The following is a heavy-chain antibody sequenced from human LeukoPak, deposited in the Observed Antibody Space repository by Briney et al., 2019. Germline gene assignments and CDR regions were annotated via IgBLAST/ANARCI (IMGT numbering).Heavy chain of an antibody. V-gene: IGHV3-11*01. CDR3: AREGSSLTGVHY. Sequence: PGGSLRLSCVACGFTFSDYYMSWIRQAPGKGLEWVSYISSSGSARYYTDSVKGRFTISRDNAKNSLYLQMNSLRAEDTAVYYCAREGSSLTGVHYWGQGTLVTVSS. J-gene: IGHJ4*02. D-gene: IGHD3-9*01. CDR2: ISSSGSAR. CDR1: GFTFSDYY.